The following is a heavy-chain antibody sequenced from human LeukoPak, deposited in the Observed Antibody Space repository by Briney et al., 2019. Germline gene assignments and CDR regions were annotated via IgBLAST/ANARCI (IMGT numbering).Heavy chain of an antibody. V-gene: IGHV3-11*04. D-gene: IGHD3-10*01. CDR3: VRGVYYGSRLDYYGMDV. J-gene: IGHJ6*02. Sequence: GGSLRLSCAASGFTFSDHYMSWFRQAPGKGLEWVSYISSSTTTIYYADSVVKGRFTISRDNAKNSLYLQVNSLRAEDTAVYYCVRGVYYGSRLDYYGMDVWGQGTTVTVSS. CDR2: ISSSTTTI. CDR1: GFTFSDHY.